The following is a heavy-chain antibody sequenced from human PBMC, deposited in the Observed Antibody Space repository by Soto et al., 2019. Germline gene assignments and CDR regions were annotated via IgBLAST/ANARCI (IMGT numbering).Heavy chain of an antibody. J-gene: IGHJ6*02. CDR1: GYTFTGYY. V-gene: IGHV1-2*04. CDR2: INPNSGGT. Sequence: AASVKVSCKASGYTFTGYYMHWVRQAPGQGLEWMGWINPNSGGTNYAQKFQGWVTMTRDTSISTAYMELSRLRSDDTAVYYCARARYCSSTSCYRSVDLGVGMDVWGQGTTVTVSS. CDR3: ARARYCSSTSCYRSVDLGVGMDV. D-gene: IGHD2-2*01.